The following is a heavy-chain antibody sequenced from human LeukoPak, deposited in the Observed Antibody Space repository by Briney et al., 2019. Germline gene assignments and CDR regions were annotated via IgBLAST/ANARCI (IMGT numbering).Heavy chain of an antibody. CDR1: GFTFSNYA. V-gene: IGHV3-23*01. Sequence: PGGSLRLSCTASGFTFSNYAMSWVRQAPGKGPEWVSAITSSGDNTYHAGSVRGRFTISRDSSKNTLYLQMNNLRTEDAAIYYCAKAPVTSCRGAFCYPLDSWGQGTLVTVSS. CDR3: AKAPVTSCRGAFCYPLDS. J-gene: IGHJ4*02. D-gene: IGHD2-15*01. CDR2: ITSSGDNT.